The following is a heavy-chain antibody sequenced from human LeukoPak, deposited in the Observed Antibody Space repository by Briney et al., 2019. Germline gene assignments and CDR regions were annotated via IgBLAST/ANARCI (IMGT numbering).Heavy chain of an antibody. Sequence: GGSLRLSCAVSGFTVSSDYMSWVRQTPGKGLEWVSVIYSGDITHYADSAKGRFTISRDNSKNTLYLQMNSLRVEDTAIYYCARVRDYYDSSGYTQYFQHWGQGTLVTVSS. J-gene: IGHJ1*01. CDR3: ARVRDYYDSSGYTQYFQH. CDR2: IYSGDIT. D-gene: IGHD3-22*01. V-gene: IGHV3-66*01. CDR1: GFTVSSDY.